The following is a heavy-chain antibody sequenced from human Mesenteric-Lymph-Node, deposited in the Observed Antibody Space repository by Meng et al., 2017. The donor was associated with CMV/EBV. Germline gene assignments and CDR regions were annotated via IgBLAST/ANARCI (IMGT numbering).Heavy chain of an antibody. J-gene: IGHJ5*02. D-gene: IGHD3-10*01. V-gene: IGHV3-53*01. CDR2: IYGGGST. CDR1: GFTVSSNY. Sequence: GGSLRLSCAASGFTVSSNYMSWVRQAPGKGLEWVSVIYGGGSTYYADSVRGRFTISRDNSKNTLYLQMSSLRAEDTAVYYCARVMYYYDSGSYYMATWGQGTLVTVSS. CDR3: ARVMYYYDSGSYYMAT.